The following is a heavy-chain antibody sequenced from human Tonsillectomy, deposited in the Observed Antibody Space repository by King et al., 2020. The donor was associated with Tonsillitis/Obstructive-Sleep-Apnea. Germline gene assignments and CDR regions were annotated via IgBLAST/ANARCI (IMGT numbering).Heavy chain of an antibody. CDR2: IYYSGST. V-gene: IGHV4-39*01. J-gene: IGHJ5*02. D-gene: IGHD2-15*01. CDR1: GGSIRSSSYF. Sequence: MQLQESGPGLVKPSETLSLTCTVSGGSIRSSSYFWGWIRQPPGQGLEWVGSIYYSGSTYYNPSLKSRVTISVDTSKNQFSLKLSSVTAADTAVYYCSGGSTVEVVNWLDPWGQGTLVTVSS. CDR3: SGGSTVEVVNWLDP.